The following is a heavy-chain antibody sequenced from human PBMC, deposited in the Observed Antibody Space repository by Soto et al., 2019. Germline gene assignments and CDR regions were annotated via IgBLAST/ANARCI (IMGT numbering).Heavy chain of an antibody. D-gene: IGHD5-18*01. CDR3: ASGGYTYGFSAMDV. Sequence: QVQLVQSGAEVKKPGASVKISCKASGYTFSSSYIHWVRQAPGQGLEWMGLINPSGFSTDYAQTFQGRVTVTRDTSTSTVYMELSSLRSEDTAVYYCASGGYTYGFSAMDVGGPGTTVAVSS. CDR1: GYTFSSSY. J-gene: IGHJ6*02. CDR2: INPSGFST. V-gene: IGHV1-46*01.